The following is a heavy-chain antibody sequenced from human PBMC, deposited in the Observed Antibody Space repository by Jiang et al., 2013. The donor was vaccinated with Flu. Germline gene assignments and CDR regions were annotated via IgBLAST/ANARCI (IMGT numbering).Heavy chain of an antibody. V-gene: IGHV4-59*01. J-gene: IGHJ4*02. D-gene: IGHD3-22*01. CDR3: VRVKKYYYDSSGTDEY. CDR1: GGSINSYY. CDR2: IYYTGST. Sequence: PGLVKPSETLSLTCSVSGGSINSYYWSWIRQPPGKGLEWIAYIYYTGSTSYNPSLKSRVTISLDTSKNHFSLKLSSVTAADTAVYYCVRVKKYYYDSSGTDEYWGQGTLVTVSS.